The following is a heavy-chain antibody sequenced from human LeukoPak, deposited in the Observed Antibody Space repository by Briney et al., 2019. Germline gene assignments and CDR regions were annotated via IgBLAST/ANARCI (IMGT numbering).Heavy chain of an antibody. CDR3: ASEQYGPFDY. D-gene: IGHD4-17*01. V-gene: IGHV3-33*01. CDR2: IWYEGSDK. CDR1: GFTFRSYG. Sequence: GGSLRLSCAASGFTFRSYGMHWVRQAPGRGLEWVAVIWYEGSDKHYADSVKGRFTISRDNAKNSLYLQMNSLRAEDTAVYYCASEQYGPFDYWGQGTLVTVSS. J-gene: IGHJ4*02.